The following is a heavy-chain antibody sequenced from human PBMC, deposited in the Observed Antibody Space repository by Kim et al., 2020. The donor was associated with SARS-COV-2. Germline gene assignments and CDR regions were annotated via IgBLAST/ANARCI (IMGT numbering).Heavy chain of an antibody. CDR1: GYTFTSYY. CDR2: INPSGGST. CDR3: ARGSSDTAMVDALENWFDP. V-gene: IGHV1-46*01. Sequence: ASVKVSCKASGYTFTSYYMHWVRQAPGQGLEWMGIINPSGGSTSYAQKFQGRVTMTRDTSTSTVYMELSSLRSEDTAVYYCARGSSDTAMVDALENWFDPWGQGTLVTVSS. D-gene: IGHD5-18*01. J-gene: IGHJ5*02.